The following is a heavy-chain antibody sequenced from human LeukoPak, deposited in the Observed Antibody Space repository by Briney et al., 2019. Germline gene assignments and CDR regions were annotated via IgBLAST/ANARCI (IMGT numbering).Heavy chain of an antibody. J-gene: IGHJ5*02. CDR3: ARHGTGTRILGRWFDP. D-gene: IGHD2-15*01. Sequence: SETLSLTCTVSGGSISSSSYYWGWIRQPPGRGLEWIGSIYYSGSTYYNPSLKSRVTISVDTSKNQFSLKLSSVTAADTAVYYCARHGTGTRILGRWFDPWGQGTLVTVSS. CDR1: GGSISSSSYY. CDR2: IYYSGST. V-gene: IGHV4-39*01.